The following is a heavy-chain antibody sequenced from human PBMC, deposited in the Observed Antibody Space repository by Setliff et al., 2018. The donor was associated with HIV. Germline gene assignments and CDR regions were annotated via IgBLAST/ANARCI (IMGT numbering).Heavy chain of an antibody. Sequence: GGSLRLSCAASGFTFNTYAVTWVRQAPGKGLEWVSVISADGLTTFYADSVKGRFTISRDKSKDTLYLQMNSLRAEDTALYYCAKVRWTANYYFDCWGQGTLVTVSS. CDR3: AKVRWTANYYFDC. CDR2: ISADGLTT. D-gene: IGHD1-7*01. CDR1: GFTFNTYA. J-gene: IGHJ4*02. V-gene: IGHV3-23*01.